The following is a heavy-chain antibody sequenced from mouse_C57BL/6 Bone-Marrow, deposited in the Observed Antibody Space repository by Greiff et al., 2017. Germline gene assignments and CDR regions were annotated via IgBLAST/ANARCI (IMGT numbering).Heavy chain of an antibody. CDR2: INPGSGGT. Sequence: LQESGAELVRPGTSVKVSCKASGYAFTNYLIEWVKQRPGQGLEWIGVINPGSGGTNYNENFKGKATLTADKSSSTAYMQLSSLTSEDSAVYFCARSKNWDSWFAYWGQGTLVTVSA. D-gene: IGHD4-1*01. J-gene: IGHJ3*01. CDR1: GYAFTNYL. V-gene: IGHV1-54*01. CDR3: ARSKNWDSWFAY.